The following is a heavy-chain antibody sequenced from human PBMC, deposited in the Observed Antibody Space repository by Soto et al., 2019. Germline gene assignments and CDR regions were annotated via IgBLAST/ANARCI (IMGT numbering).Heavy chain of an antibody. CDR2: IYYSGST. Sequence: SETLSLTCTVSGGSVSSGSYYWSWIRQPPGKGLEWIGYIYYSGSTNYNPSLKSRVTISVDTSKNQFSLKLSSVTAADTAVYYCARGGSMVATDYWGQGTLVTVSS. CDR3: ARGGSMVATDY. CDR1: GGSVSSGSYY. V-gene: IGHV4-61*01. D-gene: IGHD3-10*01. J-gene: IGHJ4*02.